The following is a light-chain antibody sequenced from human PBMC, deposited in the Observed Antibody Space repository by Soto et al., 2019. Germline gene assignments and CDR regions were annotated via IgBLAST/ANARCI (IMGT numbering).Light chain of an antibody. J-gene: IGKJ4*01. CDR1: QSVSSY. CDR2: DAS. V-gene: IGKV3-11*01. Sequence: EIVLTQSPTTLSLPPGERATLSCRASQSVSSYLAWYQQKPGQAPRLLIYDASNRATGIPARFSGSGSGTDFTLTISSLEPEDFAVYYCQQRSNWPLTFGGGTKVGIK. CDR3: QQRSNWPLT.